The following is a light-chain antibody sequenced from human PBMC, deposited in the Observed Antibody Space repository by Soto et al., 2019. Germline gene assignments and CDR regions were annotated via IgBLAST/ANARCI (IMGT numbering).Light chain of an antibody. Sequence: EIVLTQSPGTLSLSPGERATLSCRASQSVSSSYLAWYQQKPGQAPRLLIYGASSRATGIPDRFSGSGSGKDFTFTISRLETEDFAVDYCQQYGSSPQTFGQGNKVEIK. V-gene: IGKV3-20*01. J-gene: IGKJ1*01. CDR2: GAS. CDR3: QQYGSSPQT. CDR1: QSVSSSY.